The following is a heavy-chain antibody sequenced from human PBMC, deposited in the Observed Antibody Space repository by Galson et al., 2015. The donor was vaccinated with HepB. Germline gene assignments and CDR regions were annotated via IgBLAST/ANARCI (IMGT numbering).Heavy chain of an antibody. CDR3: AGRLEGSWGRAWFDS. CDR2: IYYSGNT. D-gene: IGHD6-13*01. V-gene: IGHV4-39*01. J-gene: IGHJ5*01. CDR1: GDSFSATSYY. Sequence: SETLSLTCTVSGDSFSATSYYWGWIRQPPGKGLEWVRSIYYSGNTYYSSSLKSRVTISVDTSKNQVSLRLTSVTAADTGIYYCAGRLEGSWGRAWFDSWGQGTLFTVSS.